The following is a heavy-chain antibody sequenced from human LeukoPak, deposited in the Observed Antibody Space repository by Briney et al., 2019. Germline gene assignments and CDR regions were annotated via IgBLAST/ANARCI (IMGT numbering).Heavy chain of an antibody. D-gene: IGHD2-2*01. J-gene: IGHJ6*02. CDR1: GGTFSSYA. V-gene: IGHV1-69*01. CDR3: ATLGYCSSTSCPTGDYYYYYGMDV. CDR2: IIPIFGTA. Sequence: ASVKVSCRASGGTFSSYAISWVRQAPGQGLEWMGGIIPIFGTANYAQKFQGRVTITADESTSTAYMELSSLRSEDTAVYYCATLGYCSSTSCPTGDYYYYYGMDVWGQGTTVTVSS.